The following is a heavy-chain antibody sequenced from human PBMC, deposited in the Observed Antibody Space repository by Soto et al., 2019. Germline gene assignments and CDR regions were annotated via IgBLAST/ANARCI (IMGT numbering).Heavy chain of an antibody. CDR1: GFTFSSYA. V-gene: IGHV3-23*01. CDR3: AKDTSGSRLELPEGFDY. CDR2: ISGSGGST. D-gene: IGHD1-1*01. Sequence: PGGSLRLSCAASGFTFSSYAMSWVRQAPGKGLEWVSAISGSGGSTYYADSVKGRFTISRDNSKNTLYLQMNSLRAEDTAVYYCAKDTSGSRLELPEGFDYWGQGTLVTVSS. J-gene: IGHJ4*02.